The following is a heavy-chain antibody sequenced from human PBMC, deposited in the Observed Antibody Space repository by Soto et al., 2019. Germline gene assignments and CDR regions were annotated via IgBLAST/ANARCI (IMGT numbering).Heavy chain of an antibody. V-gene: IGHV5-51*01. CDR1: GYSFTTNW. J-gene: IGHJ1*01. Sequence: PGGSLKIYCKGSGYSFTTNWIGWVRQMPGKGLGWRGVSYPGDSDTRYSPSFQGKVAISADKSINTAYLQWSSLKASDTAMYYCARHSGVAEDGTDWGQGTLVTVSS. CDR2: SYPGDSDT. D-gene: IGHD6-13*01. CDR3: ARHSGVAEDGTD.